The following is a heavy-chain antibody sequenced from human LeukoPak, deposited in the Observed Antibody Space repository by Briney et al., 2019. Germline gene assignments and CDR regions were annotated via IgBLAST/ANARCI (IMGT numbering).Heavy chain of an antibody. J-gene: IGHJ4*02. CDR3: ARDRGDSLVGADFDS. CDR2: ISGSGTTI. CDR1: GFTFSFSA. D-gene: IGHD1-26*01. Sequence: GGSLRLSCAASGFTFSFSAMNWVRQAPGKGLEWISFISGSGTTIYYSDSVKGRFTISRDNAKNSLYLQMNGLRAADTAVYYCARDRGDSLVGADFDSWGQGTLVTVPS. V-gene: IGHV3-48*01.